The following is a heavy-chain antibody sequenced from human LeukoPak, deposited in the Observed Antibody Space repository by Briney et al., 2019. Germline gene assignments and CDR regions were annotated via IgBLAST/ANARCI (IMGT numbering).Heavy chain of an antibody. CDR3: AKSRAAAGTWYYYYMDV. D-gene: IGHD6-13*01. Sequence: GGSLRLSCAASGFTFSSYAMSWVRQAPGKGLEWVSAISGSGVSTYYADSVKGRFTISRDNSKNTLYLQMNSLRAEDTAVYYCAKSRAAAGTWYYYYMDVWGKGTTVTVSS. J-gene: IGHJ6*03. V-gene: IGHV3-23*01. CDR1: GFTFSSYA. CDR2: ISGSGVST.